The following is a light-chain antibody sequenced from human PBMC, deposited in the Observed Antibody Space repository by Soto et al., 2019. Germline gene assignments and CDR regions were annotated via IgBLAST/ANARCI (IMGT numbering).Light chain of an antibody. CDR2: EVN. V-gene: IGLV2-8*01. CDR1: STDVGEYNY. J-gene: IGLJ2*01. CDR3: SSFVGAPVI. Sequence: QSALTQPPSASGSPGQSVTIPCAGTSTDVGEYNYVSWYQQHPGKVPKLIIFEVNKRPSGVPDRFSVSKSGDTASLTVSGLQAEDEADYYCSSFVGAPVIFGGGTQLTVL.